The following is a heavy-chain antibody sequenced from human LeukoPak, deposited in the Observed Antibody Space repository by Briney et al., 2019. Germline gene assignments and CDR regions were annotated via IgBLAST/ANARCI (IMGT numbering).Heavy chain of an antibody. Sequence: GASVKVSCKASGYTFTGYYMHWVRQAPGQGLEWMGWINPNSGGTNYAQKFQGRVTMTRDTSISTAYMELSRLRSDDTAVYYCARVGAYYDFWSGVNAFDIWGQGTMVTVSS. V-gene: IGHV1-2*02. CDR1: GYTFTGYY. CDR2: INPNSGGT. J-gene: IGHJ3*02. D-gene: IGHD3-3*01. CDR3: ARVGAYYDFWSGVNAFDI.